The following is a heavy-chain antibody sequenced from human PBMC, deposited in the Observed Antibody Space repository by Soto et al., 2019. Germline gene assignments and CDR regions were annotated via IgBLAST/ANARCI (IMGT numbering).Heavy chain of an antibody. CDR2: INHSGST. Sequence: QVQLQQWGAGLLKPSETLSLTCAVYGGSFSGYYWSWIRQPPGTGLEWIGEINHSGSTNYNPSLKSRVTIAVDTSKNQFSLRLSSVTAADTAVYYCARGPMGYYYYYYMDVWGKGTTVTVSS. J-gene: IGHJ6*03. V-gene: IGHV4-34*01. CDR3: ARGPMGYYYYYYMDV. CDR1: GGSFSGYY. D-gene: IGHD3-10*01.